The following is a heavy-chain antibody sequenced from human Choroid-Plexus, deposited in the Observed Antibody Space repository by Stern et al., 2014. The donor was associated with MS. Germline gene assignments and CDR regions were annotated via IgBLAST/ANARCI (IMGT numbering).Heavy chain of an antibody. CDR1: GFTFSTYA. J-gene: IGHJ1*01. Sequence: EVQLVESGGGLVQPGGSLRLSCAASGFTFSTYAMSWVRQTPGKGLQWVSVINGRGGPTYYADSVKGRFTISRDNSKNTLYLQMASLRADDTAVYYCAKWPHHIAVAGTRYFQHWGQGTLVTVSS. V-gene: IGHV3-23*04. CDR2: INGRGGPT. CDR3: AKWPHHIAVAGTRYFQH. D-gene: IGHD6-19*01.